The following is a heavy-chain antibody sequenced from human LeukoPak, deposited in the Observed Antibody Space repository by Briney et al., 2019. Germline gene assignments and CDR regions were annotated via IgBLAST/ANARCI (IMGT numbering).Heavy chain of an antibody. D-gene: IGHD3-10*01. J-gene: IGHJ4*02. CDR3: AKRRNYGSGSSPASDY. CDR2: ISGSGGST. Sequence: PGGSLRLSCAASGFTFSSYAMSWVRQAPGKGLEWVSAISGSGGSTYYADSVKGRFTISRDNSKNTLYLQMNSLRAEDTAVYYCAKRRNYGSGSSPASDYWGQGTLVTVSS. CDR1: GFTFSSYA. V-gene: IGHV3-23*01.